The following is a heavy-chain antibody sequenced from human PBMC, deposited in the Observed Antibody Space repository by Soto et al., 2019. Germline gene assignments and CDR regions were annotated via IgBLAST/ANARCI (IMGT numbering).Heavy chain of an antibody. CDR1: GGSISSSNW. CDR2: IYHSGST. Sequence: SETLSLTCAVSGGSISSSNWWSWVRQPPGKGLEWIGEIYHSGSTNYNPSLKSRVTISVDKSKNQFSLKLSSVTAADTAVYYCARDHYDILTGYGSGMDVWGQGTTVTVSS. CDR3: ARDHYDILTGYGSGMDV. V-gene: IGHV4-4*02. J-gene: IGHJ6*02. D-gene: IGHD3-9*01.